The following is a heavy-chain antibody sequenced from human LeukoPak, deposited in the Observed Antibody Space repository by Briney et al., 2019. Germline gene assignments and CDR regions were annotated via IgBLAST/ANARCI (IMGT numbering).Heavy chain of an antibody. Sequence: GAYMQISSKGAGCGFTNYWIGWGRRMPGKGVVWRGMIYPGDSDTRYSPSFQGQVTISADKSINTAYLQWSSLKASDTAMYYCARHCSGSYLYYFDFWGQGTLVTVSS. CDR1: GCGFTNYW. CDR2: IYPGDSDT. CDR3: ARHCSGSYLYYFDF. D-gene: IGHD3-10*02. J-gene: IGHJ4*02. V-gene: IGHV5-51*01.